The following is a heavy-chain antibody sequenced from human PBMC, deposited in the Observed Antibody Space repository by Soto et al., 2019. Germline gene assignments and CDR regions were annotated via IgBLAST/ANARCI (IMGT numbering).Heavy chain of an antibody. V-gene: IGHV3-33*08. D-gene: IGHD5-18*01. J-gene: IGHJ3*02. CDR2: IWYDGSNK. CDR1: GFTFNTYG. Sequence: SLRLSCTTSGFTFNTYGMHWVRQAPGKGLEWVAVIWYDGSNKYYADSVKGRFTISRDNSKNTLYLQMNSLRAEDTAVYYCARDPYGYSYGYGAFDIWGQGTMVTVSS. CDR3: ARDPYGYSYGYGAFDI.